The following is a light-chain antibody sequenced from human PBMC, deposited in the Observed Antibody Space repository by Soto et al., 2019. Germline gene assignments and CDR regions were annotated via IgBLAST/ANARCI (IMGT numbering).Light chain of an antibody. Sequence: QSALTQPASVSGSPGQSITISCTGTSSDVGGYNYVSWYQQHPGKAPKLMIYDASNRPSGVSNRFSGSKSANTASLTISWLQAEDEADYYCSSHTSSSTSYVFGTGTKLTVL. CDR1: SSDVGGYNY. CDR2: DAS. J-gene: IGLJ1*01. CDR3: SSHTSSSTSYV. V-gene: IGLV2-14*01.